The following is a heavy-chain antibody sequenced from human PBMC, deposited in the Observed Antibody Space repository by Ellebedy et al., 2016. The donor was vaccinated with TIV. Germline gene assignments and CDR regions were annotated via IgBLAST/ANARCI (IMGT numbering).Heavy chain of an antibody. V-gene: IGHV4-59*12. J-gene: IGHJ4*02. Sequence: SETLSLXCTVSGGSISSYYWSWIRQPPGKGLEWIGYIYYSGSTNYNPSLKSRVTISVDTSKNQFSLKLSSVTAADTAVYYCARGGGSIVATTLFDYWGQGTLVTVSS. D-gene: IGHD5-12*01. CDR3: ARGGGSIVATTLFDY. CDR1: GGSISSYY. CDR2: IYYSGST.